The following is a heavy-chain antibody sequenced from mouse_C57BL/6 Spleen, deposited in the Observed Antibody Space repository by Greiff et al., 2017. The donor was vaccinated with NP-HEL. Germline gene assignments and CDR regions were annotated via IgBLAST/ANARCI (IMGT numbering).Heavy chain of an antibody. D-gene: IGHD2-4*01. V-gene: IGHV5-4*01. CDR1: GFTFSSYA. CDR2: ISDGGSYT. Sequence: EVKLVESGGGLVKPGGSLKLSCAASGFTFSSYAMSWVRQTPEKRLEWVATISDGGSYTYYPDNVKGRFTISRDNAKNNLYLQMSHLKSEDTAMYYCPRERGYDYEPGWFAYWGQGTLVTVSA. CDR3: PRERGYDYEPGWFAY. J-gene: IGHJ3*01.